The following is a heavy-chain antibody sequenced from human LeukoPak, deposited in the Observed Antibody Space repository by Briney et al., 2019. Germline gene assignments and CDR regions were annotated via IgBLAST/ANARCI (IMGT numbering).Heavy chain of an antibody. V-gene: IGHV3-11*06. D-gene: IGHD3-22*01. CDR3: ARGTEYYDSSGYPANY. CDR1: GFTFSDYY. Sequence: GGSLRLSCAASGFTFSDYYMSWIRQAPRKGLEWVSYISGSSSYTNYADSVKGRFTISRDNAKNSPFLQMNSLRAEDTAVYYCARGTEYYDSSGYPANYWGQGTLVTVSS. J-gene: IGHJ4*02. CDR2: ISGSSSYT.